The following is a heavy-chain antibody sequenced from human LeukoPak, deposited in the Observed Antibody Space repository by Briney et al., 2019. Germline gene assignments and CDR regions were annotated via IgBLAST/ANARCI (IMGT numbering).Heavy chain of an antibody. V-gene: IGHV4-61*08. CDR1: GDSISSGDYY. Sequence: PSETLSLTCAVSGDSISSGDYYWSWIRQPPGKGLEWVGYIYYSGSTNYNPSLKSRVTISVDTSKNQISLRLTSVTAADTAVYYCARSPTKRVPEDYWGQGTLVTVSS. D-gene: IGHD2-2*01. CDR2: IYYSGST. J-gene: IGHJ4*02. CDR3: ARSPTKRVPEDY.